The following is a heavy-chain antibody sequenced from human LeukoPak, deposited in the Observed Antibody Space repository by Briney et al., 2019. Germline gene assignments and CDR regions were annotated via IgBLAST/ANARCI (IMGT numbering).Heavy chain of an antibody. J-gene: IGHJ4*02. Sequence: GGSLRLSCATSGFNFSDSRMTWVRQAPGKGLQWVANINRDGTEKHFLDSNEGRFTISRDNRKKSLYLQMNSLRPQDTAVYFCVRGDWYFESWGQGTLVTVSS. CDR3: VRGDWYFES. D-gene: IGHD2-21*01. CDR2: INRDGTEK. CDR1: GFNFSDSR. V-gene: IGHV3-7*04.